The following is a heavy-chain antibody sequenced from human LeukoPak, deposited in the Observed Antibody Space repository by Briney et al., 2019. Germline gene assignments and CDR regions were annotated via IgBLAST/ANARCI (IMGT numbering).Heavy chain of an antibody. CDR2: INPNSGGT. V-gene: IGHV1-2*02. J-gene: IGHJ4*02. Sequence: ASVKVYCKASGYTFTGYYMHWVRQAPGQGLEWMGWINPNSGGTNYAQKFQGRVTMTRDTSISTAYMELSRLRSDDTAVYYCAREGGGYEIDLFDYWGQGTLVTVSS. D-gene: IGHD5-12*01. CDR1: GYTFTGYY. CDR3: AREGGGYEIDLFDY.